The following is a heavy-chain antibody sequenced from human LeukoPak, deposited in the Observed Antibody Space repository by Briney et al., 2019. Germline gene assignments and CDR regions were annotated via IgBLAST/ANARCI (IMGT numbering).Heavy chain of an antibody. Sequence: GRSLRLSCAASGFTVSTYYMTWVRQAPGKGLECVSVIYSGGSTYYADSVKGRFTVSRDNSKNTLYLQINSLRAEDTAMYYCARGLGYCTSTTCLLPFDYWGQGTLVTVSS. J-gene: IGHJ4*02. CDR2: IYSGGST. V-gene: IGHV3-53*01. CDR3: ARGLGYCTSTTCLLPFDY. CDR1: GFTVSTYY. D-gene: IGHD2-2*01.